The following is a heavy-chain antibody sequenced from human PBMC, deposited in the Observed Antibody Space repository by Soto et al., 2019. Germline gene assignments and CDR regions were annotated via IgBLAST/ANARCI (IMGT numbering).Heavy chain of an antibody. CDR3: ATTGTPAAGGVDY. CDR1: GFTFSSYA. J-gene: IGHJ4*02. D-gene: IGHD6-13*01. CDR2: IIGSGGST. V-gene: IGHV3-23*01. Sequence: EVQLLESGGGLVQPGGSLRLSCAASGFTFSSYAMSWVRQAPGKGLEWISAIIGSGGSTYYADSVKGRFTISRDNSKNSLYLQMNNLRAEATAVYYCATTGTPAAGGVDYWGQGTLVTVSS.